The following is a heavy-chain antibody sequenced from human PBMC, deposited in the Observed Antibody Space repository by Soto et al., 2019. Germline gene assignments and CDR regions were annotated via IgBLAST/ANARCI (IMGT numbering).Heavy chain of an antibody. Sequence: GGSLRLSCAASGFTFSSYAMHWVRQAPGKGLEWVAVISYDGSNKYYADSVKGRFTISRDNSKNTLYLQMNSLRAEDTAVYYCARDGGYCSSTSCYNWFDPWGQGTLVTVSS. D-gene: IGHD2-2*01. CDR1: GFTFSSYA. J-gene: IGHJ5*02. V-gene: IGHV3-30-3*01. CDR2: ISYDGSNK. CDR3: ARDGGYCSSTSCYNWFDP.